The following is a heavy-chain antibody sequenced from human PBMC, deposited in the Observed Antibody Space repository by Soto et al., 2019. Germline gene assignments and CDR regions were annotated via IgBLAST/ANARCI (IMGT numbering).Heavy chain of an antibody. CDR3: ARDKLPGSGSYDY. D-gene: IGHD3-10*01. CDR1: GGTFSSYA. CDR2: IIPIFGTA. V-gene: IGHV1-69*13. Sequence: SVKVSCKASGGTFSSYAISWVRQAPGQGLEWMGGIIPIFGTANYAQKFQGRVTITADESTSTAYMELSSLRSEDTAVYYCARDKLPGSGSYDYWGQGTLVTVSS. J-gene: IGHJ4*02.